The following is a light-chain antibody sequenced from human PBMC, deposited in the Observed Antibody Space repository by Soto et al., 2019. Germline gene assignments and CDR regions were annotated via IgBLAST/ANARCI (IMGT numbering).Light chain of an antibody. Sequence: IKMYQSPSSLSTTVGDRVTITCRASQSISNYLNWYQQKPGQAPKLLIYAASSLQSGVPSRFRGSGSGTDFTLTIDTLQPDDFASYYCQQTRSGITFAQGTRLEI. CDR2: AAS. V-gene: IGKV1-39*01. J-gene: IGKJ5*01. CDR1: QSISNY. CDR3: QQTRSGIT.